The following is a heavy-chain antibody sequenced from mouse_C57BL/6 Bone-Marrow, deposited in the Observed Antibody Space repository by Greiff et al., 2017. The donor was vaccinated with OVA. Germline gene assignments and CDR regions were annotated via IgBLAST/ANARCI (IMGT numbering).Heavy chain of an antibody. V-gene: IGHV14-4*01. D-gene: IGHD2-3*01. CDR3: TTTDGYYVLFAY. Sequence: DVKLQESGAELVRPGASVKLSCTASGFNIKDDYMHWVKQRPEQGLEWIGWIDPENGDTEYASKFQGKATITADTSSNTAYLQLSSLTSEDTAVYYCTTTDGYYVLFAYWGQGTLVTVSA. J-gene: IGHJ3*01. CDR1: GFNIKDDY. CDR2: IDPENGDT.